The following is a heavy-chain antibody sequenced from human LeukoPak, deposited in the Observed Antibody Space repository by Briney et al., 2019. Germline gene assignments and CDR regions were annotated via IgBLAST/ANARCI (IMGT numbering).Heavy chain of an antibody. J-gene: IGHJ4*02. CDR1: EYTFTGHY. CDR3: ARDENWGPDY. V-gene: IGHV1-2*02. CDR2: IHAGTGDT. Sequence: ASVKVSCKASEYTFTGHYMHWVRQAPGHGLEWMGWIHAGTGDTNYAQKFQGRFTMTRDTSISTLYMELDRLTSDDTAVYFCARDENWGPDYWGQGTLVTVSS. D-gene: IGHD7-27*01.